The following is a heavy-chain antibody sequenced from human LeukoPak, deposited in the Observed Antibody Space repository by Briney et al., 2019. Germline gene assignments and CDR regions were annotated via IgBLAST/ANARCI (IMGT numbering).Heavy chain of an antibody. J-gene: IGHJ4*02. CDR2: INLNSGGT. CDR1: GYTFTGYY. Sequence: GASVKVSCKASGYTFTGYYMHWVRQAPGQGLEWMGWINLNSGGTNCAQKFQGWVTMTRDTSISTAYMELSRLRSDDTAVYYCARGDQQLVRWFDYWGQGTLVTVSS. D-gene: IGHD6-13*01. CDR3: ARGDQQLVRWFDY. V-gene: IGHV1-2*04.